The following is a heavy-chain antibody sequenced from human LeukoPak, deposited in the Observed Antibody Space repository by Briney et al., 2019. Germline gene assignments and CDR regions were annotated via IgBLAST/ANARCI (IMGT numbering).Heavy chain of an antibody. D-gene: IGHD3-9*01. CDR1: GFTFSSYR. CDR2: ISSSSSYI. Sequence: GGSLRLSCAASGFTFSSYRMTWVRQAPGKGLEWVSSISSSSSYIYYADSVKGRFTISRDNAKNSLYLQMNSLRAEDTAVYYCARDPNLRYFDYWGQGTLVTVSS. V-gene: IGHV3-21*01. CDR3: ARDPNLRYFDY. J-gene: IGHJ4*02.